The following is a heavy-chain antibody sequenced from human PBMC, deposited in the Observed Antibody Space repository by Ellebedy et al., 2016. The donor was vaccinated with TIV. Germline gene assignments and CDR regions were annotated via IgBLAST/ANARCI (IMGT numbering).Heavy chain of an antibody. CDR2: IYPGDSDT. CDR3: ARTDGSRPVPFDS. V-gene: IGHV5-51*01. Sequence: GESLKISXKGSGYSFTTYWIGWVRQMPGKGLEWMAIIYPGDSDTRYSPSFRGQVTISADKSTTTAYLQWSSLKASDTAMYYCARTDGSRPVPFDSWGQGTLVTVSS. D-gene: IGHD6-13*01. CDR1: GYSFTTYW. J-gene: IGHJ4*02.